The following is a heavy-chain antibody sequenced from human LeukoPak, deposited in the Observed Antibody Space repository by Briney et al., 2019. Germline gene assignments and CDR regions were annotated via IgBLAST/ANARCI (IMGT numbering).Heavy chain of an antibody. CDR2: IYHSGST. Sequence: SGTLSLTCAVSGGSISSSNWWSWVRQPPGKGLEWIGEIYHSGSTNYNPSLKSRVTISVDKSKNQFSLKLSSVTAADTAVYYCARDYGDYGKSPYYFDYWGQGTLVTVSS. D-gene: IGHD4-17*01. CDR1: GGSISSSNW. V-gene: IGHV4-4*02. CDR3: ARDYGDYGKSPYYFDY. J-gene: IGHJ4*02.